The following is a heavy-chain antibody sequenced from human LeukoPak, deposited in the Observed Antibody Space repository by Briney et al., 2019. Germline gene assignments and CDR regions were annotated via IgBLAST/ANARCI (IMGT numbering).Heavy chain of an antibody. CDR2: IYYSGST. V-gene: IGHV4-30-4*01. CDR3: ARGRPPITMIVVVPYYFDY. J-gene: IGHJ4*02. Sequence: PSETLSLTCTVSGGSISSGDYYWSWIRQPPGKGLEWIGYIYYSGSTYYNPSLKSRVTISVDTSKNQFSLKLSSVTAADTAVYYCARGRPPITMIVVVPYYFDYWGQGTLVTVSS. D-gene: IGHD3-22*01. CDR1: GGSISSGDYY.